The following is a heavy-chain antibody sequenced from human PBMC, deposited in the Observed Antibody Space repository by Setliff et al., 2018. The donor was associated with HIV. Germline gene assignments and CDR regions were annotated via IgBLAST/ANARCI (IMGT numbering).Heavy chain of an antibody. D-gene: IGHD5-12*01. V-gene: IGHV4-61*09. CDR3: ARDRGGGYNNLDY. J-gene: IGHJ4*02. Sequence: SETLSLTCTVSGDSISSGSHYWSWIRQPAGKGLEWIGHIYTSGSTNYNPSFRSRVTISVDSSKNQFSLKLSSVTAADTAVYYCARDRGGGYNNLDYWGQGTLVTVSS. CDR2: IYTSGST. CDR1: GDSISSGSHY.